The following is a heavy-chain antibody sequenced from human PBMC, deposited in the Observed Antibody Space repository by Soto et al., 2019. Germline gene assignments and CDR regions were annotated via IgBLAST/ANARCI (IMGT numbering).Heavy chain of an antibody. D-gene: IGHD6-13*01. J-gene: IGHJ4*02. CDR3: AKDTYSSSWYWLDDY. CDR1: GFTFDDYA. Sequence: GGSLRLSCAASGFTFDDYAMHWVRQAPGKGLEWVSGISWNSGSIGYADSVKGRFTISRDNAKNSLYLQMNSLRAEDTALYYCAKDTYSSSWYWLDDYWGQGTLVTVSS. CDR2: ISWNSGSI. V-gene: IGHV3-9*01.